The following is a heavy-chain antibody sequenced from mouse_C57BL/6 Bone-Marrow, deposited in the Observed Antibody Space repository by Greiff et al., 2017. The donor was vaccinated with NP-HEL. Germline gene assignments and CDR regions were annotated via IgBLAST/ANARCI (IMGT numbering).Heavy chain of an antibody. CDR1: GYTFTSYW. CDR2: IDPSDSYT. D-gene: IGHD1-1*01. J-gene: IGHJ4*01. Sequence: QVQLQQPGAELVKPGASVKLSCKASGYTFTSYWMQWVKQRPGQGLDWIGEIDPSDSYTNYNQKFKGKATLTVDTSSSTAYMQLSSLTSEDSAVYYCARGVYYGYAMDYWGQGTSVTVSS. CDR3: ARGVYYGYAMDY. V-gene: IGHV1-50*01.